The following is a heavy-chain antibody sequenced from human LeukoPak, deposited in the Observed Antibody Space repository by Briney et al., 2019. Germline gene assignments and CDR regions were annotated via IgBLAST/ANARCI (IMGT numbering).Heavy chain of an antibody. CDR1: GGSFSGHY. CDR3: ARHAIAYYCDY. J-gene: IGHJ4*02. V-gene: IGHV4-34*01. CDR2: INHSGSI. Sequence: SETLSLTCTVYGGSFSGHYWSWFRKPPGKGLEWIGEINHSGSINYNPSLKSRVTISADMSKNQFSLKLISVTAADTAVYYCARHAIAYYCDYWGQGTLVTVSS. D-gene: IGHD2-8*01.